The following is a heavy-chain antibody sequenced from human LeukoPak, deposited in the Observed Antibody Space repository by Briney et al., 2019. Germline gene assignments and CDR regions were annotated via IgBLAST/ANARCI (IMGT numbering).Heavy chain of an antibody. CDR2: ISYDGSNK. CDR3: ARHYDYVWGSYFN. D-gene: IGHD3-16*01. V-gene: IGHV3-30-3*01. Sequence: GRSLRLSCAASGFTFSSYAMHWVRQAPGKGLEWVAVISYDGSNKYYADSVKGRFTISRDNSKNTLYLQMNSLRAEDTAVYYCARHYDYVWGSYFNWGQGTLVTVSS. J-gene: IGHJ4*02. CDR1: GFTFSSYA.